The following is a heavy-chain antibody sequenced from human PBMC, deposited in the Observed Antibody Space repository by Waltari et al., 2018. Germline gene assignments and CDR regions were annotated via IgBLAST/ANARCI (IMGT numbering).Heavy chain of an antibody. J-gene: IGHJ5*02. D-gene: IGHD3-22*01. V-gene: IGHV4-59*11. CDR2: IYYSGST. CDR3: ARDGYYYDSSGFDP. Sequence: QVQLQESGPGLVKPSETLSLTCTVSGGSISSHYRSWIRQPPGKGLEWIGYIYYSGSTNYNPSLKSRVTISVDTSKNQFSLKLSSVTAADTAVYYCARDGYYYDSSGFDPWGQGTLVTVSS. CDR1: GGSISSHY.